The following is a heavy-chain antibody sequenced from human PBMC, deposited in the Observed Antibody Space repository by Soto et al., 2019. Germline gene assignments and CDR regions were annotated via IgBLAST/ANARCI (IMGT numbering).Heavy chain of an antibody. CDR3: ARGRFPAYSGSYLPFDY. D-gene: IGHD1-26*01. CDR2: INPIFGTA. V-gene: IGHV1-69*01. CDR1: GGTFSSYA. Sequence: QVQLVQSGAEVKKPGSSVKVSCKASGGTFSSYAISWVRQAPGQGLEWMGGINPIFGTANYAQKFQGRVTITADESTSTAYMELSSLRSEDTAVYYCARGRFPAYSGSYLPFDYWGQGTLVTVSS. J-gene: IGHJ4*02.